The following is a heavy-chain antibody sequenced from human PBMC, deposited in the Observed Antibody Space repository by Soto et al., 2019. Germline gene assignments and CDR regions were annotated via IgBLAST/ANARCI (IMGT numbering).Heavy chain of an antibody. CDR1: GYTNTSYD. Sequence: SVKLSCKASGYTNTSYDINWLRQAPGQGLEWMGWINTYNGNTNFAQRLQGRVTMTTEASTTTAYMELRSLRSDDTAVYYCARGSSPVDFDYWGQGTLVTVSS. CDR2: INTYNGNT. V-gene: IGHV1-18*01. CDR3: ARGSSPVDFDY. D-gene: IGHD6-13*01. J-gene: IGHJ4*02.